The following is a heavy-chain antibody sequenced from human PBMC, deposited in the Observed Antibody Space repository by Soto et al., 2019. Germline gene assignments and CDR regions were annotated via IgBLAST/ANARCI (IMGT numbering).Heavy chain of an antibody. CDR3: ARGRVVVVPPAQPSYYMDV. J-gene: IGHJ6*03. CDR1: GGSISSSSYY. CDR2: INHSGST. D-gene: IGHD2-2*01. Sequence: SDTLSLTCTVSGGSISSSSYYWGWIRQPPGKGLEWIGEINHSGSTNYNPSLKSRVTISVDTSKNQFSLKLSSVTAADTAVYYCARGRVVVVPPAQPSYYMDVWGKGTTVNVSS. V-gene: IGHV4-39*07.